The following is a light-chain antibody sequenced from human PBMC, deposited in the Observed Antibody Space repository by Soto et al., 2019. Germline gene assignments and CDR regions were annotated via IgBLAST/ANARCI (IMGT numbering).Light chain of an antibody. CDR1: QDISDD. CDR3: LQNHNYPRT. V-gene: IGKV1-6*01. Sequence: AIQMTQSPSSLSASVGDRVTITCRASQDISDDVGWYQHKPGKAPKLLISAASRLQSGVPSRFSGSGSGAEFTLTITSMRPEDSATYYCLQNHNYPRTFGQGTKGE. J-gene: IGKJ1*01. CDR2: AAS.